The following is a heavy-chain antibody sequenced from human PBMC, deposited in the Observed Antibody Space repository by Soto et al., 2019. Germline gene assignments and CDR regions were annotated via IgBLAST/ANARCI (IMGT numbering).Heavy chain of an antibody. D-gene: IGHD3-10*01. J-gene: IGHJ6*02. V-gene: IGHV1-69*12. Sequence: QVQLVQSGAEVKKPGSSVKVSCKASGGTFSSYAINWVRQAPGQGLEWMGGIIRIFGTPDYAQRFQGRVTVIADESTSTAYMELSSLRSEDTAVYYCARQGSNEYYCSGRDVWGQGTTVTVSS. CDR2: IIRIFGTP. CDR1: GGTFSSYA. CDR3: ARQGSNEYYCSGRDV.